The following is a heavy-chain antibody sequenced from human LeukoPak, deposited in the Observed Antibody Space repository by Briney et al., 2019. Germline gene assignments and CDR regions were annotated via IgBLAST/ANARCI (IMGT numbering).Heavy chain of an antibody. V-gene: IGHV4-59*01. CDR3: ARVVPATGTNYYYMDV. Sequence: SETLSLTCTVSGGSISSYYWNWIRQPPGQGLEWIGYIYYTGSTTYNPSLKSRVTISVDTSKNQFSLKLNSVTAADTAVYYCARVVPATGTNYYYMDVWGKGTTVTVSS. J-gene: IGHJ6*03. CDR2: IYYTGST. D-gene: IGHD6-13*01. CDR1: GGSISSYY.